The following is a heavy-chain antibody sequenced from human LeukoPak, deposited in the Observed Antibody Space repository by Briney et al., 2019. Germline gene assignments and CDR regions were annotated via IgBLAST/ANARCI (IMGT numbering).Heavy chain of an antibody. CDR1: GGSISSSSYY. V-gene: IGHV4-39*01. D-gene: IGHD1-14*01. J-gene: IGHJ4*02. CDR2: IYYSGST. CDR3: ARRKRIGTKSAWGY. Sequence: PSDTLSLTCTVSGGSISSSSYYWGWIRQPPGKRLEWIGSIYYSGSTYYNPSLKSRVTISVDTSKNQFSLKLSSVTAADTAVYYCARRKRIGTKSAWGYWGQGTLVTVSS.